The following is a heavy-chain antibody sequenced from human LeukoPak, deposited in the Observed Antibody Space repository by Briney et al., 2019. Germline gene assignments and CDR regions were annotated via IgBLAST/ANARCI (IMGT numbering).Heavy chain of an antibody. J-gene: IGHJ4*02. D-gene: IGHD3-22*01. CDR2: ISWNSGSI. CDR3: AKGYPHYYDSSGYYGY. Sequence: VRQXPGKGLXGXXXISWNSGSIGYADSVKGRFTISRDNAKNSLYLQMNSLRAEDAALYYCAKGYPHYYDSSGYYGYWGQGTLVTVSS. V-gene: IGHV3-9*01.